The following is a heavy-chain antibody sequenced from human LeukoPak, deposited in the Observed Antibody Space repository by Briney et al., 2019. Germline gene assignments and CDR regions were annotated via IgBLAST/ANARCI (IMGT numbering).Heavy chain of an antibody. D-gene: IGHD1-14*01. CDR3: ARRGAAFNQFIDV. CDR1: GFTLSSYW. CDR2: IKQDGSEK. V-gene: IGHV3-7*01. Sequence: GGSLRLSCAASGFTLSSYWMSWVRQAPGKGLEWVANIKQDGSEKYYVDSVKGRFTISRDNAENSLYLQMNSLRAEDTAVYYCARRGAAFNQFIDVWGKGTTVTVSS. J-gene: IGHJ6*03.